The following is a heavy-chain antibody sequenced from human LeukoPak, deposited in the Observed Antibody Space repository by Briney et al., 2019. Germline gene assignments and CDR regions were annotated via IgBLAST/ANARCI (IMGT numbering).Heavy chain of an antibody. CDR2: IYYSGST. V-gene: IGHV4-30-4*01. CDR3: ARAQTGNYFDY. Sequence: SETLSPTCTVSGGSISSGDYYWSWIRQPPGKGLEWIGYIYYSGSTYYNPSLKSRVTISVDTSKNQFSLKLSSVTPADTAVYYCARAQTGNYFDYWGQGTLVTVPS. D-gene: IGHD3-10*01. CDR1: GGSISSGDYY. J-gene: IGHJ4*02.